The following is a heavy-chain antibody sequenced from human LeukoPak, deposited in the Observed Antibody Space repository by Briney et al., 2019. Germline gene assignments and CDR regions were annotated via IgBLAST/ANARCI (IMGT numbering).Heavy chain of an antibody. J-gene: IGHJ6*02. D-gene: IGHD3-9*01. V-gene: IGHV1-18*01. Sequence: GASVKVSCKASGYTFTSYGISWVRQAPGQGLEWMGRISAYNGNTNYAQKLQGRVTMTTDTSTSTAYMELRSLRSDDTAVYYCATHDILTGHYGMDVWGQGTTVTVSS. CDR3: ATHDILTGHYGMDV. CDR1: GYTFTSYG. CDR2: ISAYNGNT.